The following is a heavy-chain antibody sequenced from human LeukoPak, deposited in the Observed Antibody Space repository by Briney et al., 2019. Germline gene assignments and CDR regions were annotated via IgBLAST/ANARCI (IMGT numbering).Heavy chain of an antibody. J-gene: IGHJ6*02. CDR1: GYTFTGYY. Sequence: ASVKISCKASGYTFTGYYMHWVRQALGQGLEWMGWINPNSGGTNYAQKFQGRVTMTRDTSISTAYMELSRLRSDDTAVYYCARVTAYDTPMDVWGQGTTVTVSS. D-gene: IGHD3-9*01. CDR3: ARVTAYDTPMDV. V-gene: IGHV1-2*02. CDR2: INPNSGGT.